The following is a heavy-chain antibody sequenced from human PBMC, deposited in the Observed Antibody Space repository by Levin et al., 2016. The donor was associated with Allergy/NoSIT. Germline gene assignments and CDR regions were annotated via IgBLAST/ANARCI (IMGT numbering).Heavy chain of an antibody. Sequence: WVRQAPGQGLEWMGWISAYNGNTNYAQKLQGRVTMTTDTSTSTAYMELRSLRSDDTAVYYCARGNGWMGSSWWGPYYFDYWGQGTLVTVSS. J-gene: IGHJ4*02. V-gene: IGHV1-18*01. CDR3: ARGNGWMGSSWWGPYYFDY. D-gene: IGHD6-13*01. CDR2: ISAYNGNT.